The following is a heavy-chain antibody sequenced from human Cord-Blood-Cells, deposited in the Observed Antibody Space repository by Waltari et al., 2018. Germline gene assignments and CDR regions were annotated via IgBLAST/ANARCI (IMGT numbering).Heavy chain of an antibody. D-gene: IGHD6-6*01. CDR3: AKDDSHYSSSSFGDY. V-gene: IGHV3-23*01. Sequence: EVQLLESGGGLVQPGGSLRLSCAASGFTFSSYAMSWVRPAPGKGLEWGSAISGSGGSTYYADSVKGRFTISRDNSKNTLYLQMNSLRAEDTAVYYCAKDDSHYSSSSFGDYWGQGTLVTVSS. J-gene: IGHJ4*02. CDR1: GFTFSSYA. CDR2: ISGSGGST.